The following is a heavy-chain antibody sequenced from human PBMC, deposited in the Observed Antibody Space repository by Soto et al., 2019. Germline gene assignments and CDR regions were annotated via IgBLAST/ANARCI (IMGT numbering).Heavy chain of an antibody. V-gene: IGHV1-2*04. D-gene: IGHD6-13*01. CDR1: GYTFTGYY. CDR2: INPNSGGT. Sequence: ASVKVSCKASGYTFTGYYMHWVRQAPGQGLEWMGWINPNSGGTNYAQKFQGWVTMTRDTSISTAYMELSRLRSDDTAVYYCARGGVSGTRSSSWYRDYYYGMDVWGQGTTVTVSS. CDR3: ARGGVSGTRSSSWYRDYYYGMDV. J-gene: IGHJ6*02.